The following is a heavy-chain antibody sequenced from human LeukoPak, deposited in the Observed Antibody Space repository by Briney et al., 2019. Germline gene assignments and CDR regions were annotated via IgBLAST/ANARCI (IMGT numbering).Heavy chain of an antibody. V-gene: IGHV3-23*01. Sequence: GGSLRLSCAASGFTFTSYGMSWVRQAPGKGLEWVSSISGTGGSTYYADSVKGRFTISRDNSKNTLYLQMNSLRAEDTAVYYCARAGNTRFDYWGQGTLVTVSS. CDR1: GFTFTSYG. CDR3: ARAGNTRFDY. CDR2: ISGTGGST. D-gene: IGHD2/OR15-2a*01. J-gene: IGHJ4*02.